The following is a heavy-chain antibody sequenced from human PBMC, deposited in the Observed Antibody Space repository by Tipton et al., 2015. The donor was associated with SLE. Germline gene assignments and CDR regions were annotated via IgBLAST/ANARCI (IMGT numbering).Heavy chain of an antibody. V-gene: IGHV4-38-2*01. CDR1: GFTFSSYA. CDR3: ARHDYDDNGYYMHYFDY. Sequence: LRLSCAASGFTFSSYAMSWVRQAPGKGLEWIGSIYQSGNTYYNPSLKSRISMSIDTFKNQVFLRLNSVTAADTAVYYCARHDYDDNGYYMHYFDYWGQGTLVTVSS. J-gene: IGHJ4*02. D-gene: IGHD3-22*01. CDR2: IYQSGNT.